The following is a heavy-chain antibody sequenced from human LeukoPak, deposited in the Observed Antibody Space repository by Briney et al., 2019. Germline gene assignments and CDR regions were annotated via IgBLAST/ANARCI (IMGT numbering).Heavy chain of an antibody. CDR3: ARGYFDWFLDN. CDR2: IYYTGST. CDR1: GGAISSYY. Sequence: SETLSLTCTVSGGAISSYYWSWIRQPPGKGLEWIGYIYYTGSTNYNPSLNGRVTISVDMSKNQVSLNLRYVTAADTAVYYCARGYFDWFLDNWGQGTLVTVSS. J-gene: IGHJ4*02. D-gene: IGHD3-9*01. V-gene: IGHV4-59*01.